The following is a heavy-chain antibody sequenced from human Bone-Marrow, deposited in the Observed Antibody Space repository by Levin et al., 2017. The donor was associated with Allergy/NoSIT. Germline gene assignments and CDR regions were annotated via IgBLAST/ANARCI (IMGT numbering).Heavy chain of an antibody. V-gene: IGHV3-23*01. Sequence: GGSLRLSCAASGFTFSSYAMSWVRQAPGKGLEWVSAISGSGGSTYYADSVKGRFTISRDNSKNTLYLQMNSLRAEDTAVYYCAKDPLGDYDILTGYFSNSGGGSDYWGQGTLVTVSS. J-gene: IGHJ4*02. CDR2: ISGSGGST. D-gene: IGHD3-9*01. CDR1: GFTFSSYA. CDR3: AKDPLGDYDILTGYFSNSGGGSDY.